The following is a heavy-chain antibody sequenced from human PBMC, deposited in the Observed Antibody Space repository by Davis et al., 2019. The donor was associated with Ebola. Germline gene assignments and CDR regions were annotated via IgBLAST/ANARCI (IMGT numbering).Heavy chain of an antibody. CDR2: IWYEGVNK. D-gene: IGHD1-14*01. CDR3: ARVGFRYSCDDL. V-gene: IGHV3-33*01. Sequence: GESLKISCAASGFTFSNHGMHWVRQAPGTGLEWVAIIWYEGVNKFYADSVKGRFTISRDNAKNSLYLQMSSLIDEDTAMYYCARVGFRYSCDDLWGQGSLVTVSS. J-gene: IGHJ4*02. CDR1: GFTFSNHG.